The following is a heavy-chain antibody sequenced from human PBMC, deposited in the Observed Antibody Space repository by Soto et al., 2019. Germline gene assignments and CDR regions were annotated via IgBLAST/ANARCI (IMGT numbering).Heavy chain of an antibody. CDR3: ARGDYGDYVFDY. V-gene: IGHV4-34*01. Sequence: QVQLQQWGAGLLKPSETLSLTCAVYGGSFSGYYWSWIRQPPGKGLEWIGEINHRGSTNYNPSLKSRVTISVDTSKNQFSLKLSSVTAADTAVYYCARGDYGDYVFDYWGQGTLVTVSS. J-gene: IGHJ4*02. CDR2: INHRGST. CDR1: GGSFSGYY. D-gene: IGHD4-17*01.